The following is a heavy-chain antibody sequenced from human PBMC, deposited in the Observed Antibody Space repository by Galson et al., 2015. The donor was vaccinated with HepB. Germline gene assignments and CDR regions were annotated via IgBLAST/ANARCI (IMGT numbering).Heavy chain of an antibody. J-gene: IGHJ3*02. CDR2: IYSGGST. Sequence: SLRLSCAASGFTVSSNYMSWVRQAPGKGLEWVSVIYSGGSTYYADSVKGRFTISRHNSKNTLYLQMNSLRAEDTAVYYCARSLPPTTVVTPGAFDIWGQGTMVTVSS. D-gene: IGHD4-23*01. V-gene: IGHV3-53*04. CDR3: ARSLPPTTVVTPGAFDI. CDR1: GFTVSSNY.